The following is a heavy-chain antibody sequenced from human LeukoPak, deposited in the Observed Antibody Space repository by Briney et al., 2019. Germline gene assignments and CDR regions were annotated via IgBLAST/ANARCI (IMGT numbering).Heavy chain of an antibody. D-gene: IGHD6-19*01. J-gene: IGHJ4*02. Sequence: PSETLSLTCTVSGGSISSYYWSWIRQPPGKGLEWIGYIYYSGSTNYNPSLKSRVTISVDTSKNQFSLKLSSVTAADTAVYYCARWGFYSGWYGFLSYWGQGTLVTVSS. V-gene: IGHV4-59*01. CDR3: ARWGFYSGWYGFLSY. CDR1: GGSISSYY. CDR2: IYYSGST.